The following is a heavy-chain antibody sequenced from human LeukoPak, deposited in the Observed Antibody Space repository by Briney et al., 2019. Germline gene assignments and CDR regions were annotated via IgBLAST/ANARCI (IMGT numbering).Heavy chain of an antibody. CDR1: GYTFTSYG. V-gene: IGHV1-18*01. J-gene: IGHJ6*02. CDR3: ARDRPDSSSSRSYYYYGMDV. Sequence: GASVKVSCKASGYTFTSYGISWVRQAPGQGLEWMGWISAYNGNTNYAQKLQGRVTMTTDTSTSTAYMELRSLRADDTAVYYCARDRPDSSSSRSYYYYGMDVWSQGTTVTVSS. D-gene: IGHD6-6*01. CDR2: ISAYNGNT.